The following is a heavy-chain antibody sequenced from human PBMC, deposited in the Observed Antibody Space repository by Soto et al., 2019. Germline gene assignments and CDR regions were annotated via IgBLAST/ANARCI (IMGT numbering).Heavy chain of an antibody. J-gene: IGHJ4*02. V-gene: IGHV4-34*01. CDR2: INHSGST. CDR1: GGSLSGYY. CDR3: GRDKISGLFDY. D-gene: IGHD6-19*01. Sequence: RSQTLSLTCAVYGGSLSGYYWTWIRQPPGTGLEWIGEINHSGSTNYNPSLKSRVTISVDTSKNQFSLKLTSVTAADTAVYYGGRDKISGLFDYWGQGALVSVS.